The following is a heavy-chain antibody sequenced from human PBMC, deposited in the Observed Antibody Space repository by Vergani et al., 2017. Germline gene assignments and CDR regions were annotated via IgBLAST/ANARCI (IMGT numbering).Heavy chain of an antibody. V-gene: IGHV3-48*01. Sequence: VQLVESGGGVVQPGRSLRLSCAASGFTFSSYGMHWVRQAPGKGLEWVSYISSSSSTIYYADSVKGRFTISRDNAKNSLYLQMNSLRAEDTAVYYCARRLRDYGDYLFWYFDLWGRGTLVTVSS. CDR1: GFTFSSYG. CDR3: ARRLRDYGDYLFWYFDL. J-gene: IGHJ2*01. CDR2: ISSSSSTI. D-gene: IGHD4-17*01.